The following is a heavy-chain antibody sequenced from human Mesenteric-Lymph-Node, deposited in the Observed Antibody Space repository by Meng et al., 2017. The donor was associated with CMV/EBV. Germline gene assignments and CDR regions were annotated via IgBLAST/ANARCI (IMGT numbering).Heavy chain of an antibody. CDR1: GFTFSSYG. CDR2: IWYDGSNK. D-gene: IGHD6-13*01. CDR3: ARFPYSSSWYFDY. J-gene: IGHJ4*02. V-gene: IGHV3-33*01. Sequence: GESLKISCAASGFTFSSYGMHWVRQAPGKGLEWVAVIWYDGSNKYYADSVKGRFTISRDNSKNTLYLQMNSLRVEDTAVYYCARFPYSSSWYFDYWGQGTLVTVSS.